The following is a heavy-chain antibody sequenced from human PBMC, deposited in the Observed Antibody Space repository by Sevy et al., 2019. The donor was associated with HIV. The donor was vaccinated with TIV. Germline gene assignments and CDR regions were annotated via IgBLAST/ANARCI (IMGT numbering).Heavy chain of an antibody. CDR2: ISYEGTET. D-gene: IGHD1-26*01. J-gene: IGHJ4*01. V-gene: IGHV3-30-3*01. CDR3: ARDGGYSIKWYPLY. CDR1: GFAFSTHA. Sequence: GGSLRLSCAASGFAFSTHAMHWVRQAPGKGLEWVAVISYEGTETFYATSVEGRFTISRDNSKNMLSLQINSLKPEDTAVYYCARDGGYSIKWYPLYWGHGTLVTVSS.